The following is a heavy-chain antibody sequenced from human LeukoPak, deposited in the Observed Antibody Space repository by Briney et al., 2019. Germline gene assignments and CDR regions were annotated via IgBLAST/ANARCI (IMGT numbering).Heavy chain of an antibody. CDR3: ASEFFVPNSVWPFDL. CDR1: GGTFSSYD. Sequence: SVKVSCKASGGTFSSYDISWVRQAPGQGLEWMGGIIPIFGTSNYAQKFQGRITIKADRSTSRAFMELSTLRFKDAGVYYCASEFFVPNSVWPFDLWGEGTLVTLSS. CDR2: IIPIFGTS. J-gene: IGHJ4*02. D-gene: IGHD6-19*01. V-gene: IGHV1-69*06.